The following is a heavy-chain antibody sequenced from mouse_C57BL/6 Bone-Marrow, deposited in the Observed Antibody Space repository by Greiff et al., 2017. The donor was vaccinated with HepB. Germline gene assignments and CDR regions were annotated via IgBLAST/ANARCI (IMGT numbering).Heavy chain of an antibody. CDR1: GYTFTSYW. CDR3: ARVTTVVGRGY. CDR2: IHPNSGST. Sequence: VQLQQPGAELVKPGASVKLSCKASGYTFTSYWMHWVKQRPGQGLEWIGMIHPNSGSTNYNEKFKSKATLTVDKSSSTAYMQLSSLTSEDSAVYYCARVTTVVGRGYWGQGTTLTVSS. V-gene: IGHV1-64*01. D-gene: IGHD1-1*01. J-gene: IGHJ2*01.